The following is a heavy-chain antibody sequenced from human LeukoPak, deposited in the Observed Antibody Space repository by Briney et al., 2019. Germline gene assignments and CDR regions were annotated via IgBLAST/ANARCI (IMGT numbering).Heavy chain of an antibody. D-gene: IGHD2-15*01. J-gene: IGHJ4*02. CDR3: ARGRMGVDYYFDY. CDR2: IYSGGST. Sequence: GGSLRLSCAASGFTVSSNYMSWVRQAPGKGLEWVSVIYSGGSTYYADSVKCRFTISRDNSKNTLYLQMNSLTAEDTAVYYCARGRMGVDYYFDYWGQGTLVTVSS. CDR1: GFTVSSNY. V-gene: IGHV3-53*01.